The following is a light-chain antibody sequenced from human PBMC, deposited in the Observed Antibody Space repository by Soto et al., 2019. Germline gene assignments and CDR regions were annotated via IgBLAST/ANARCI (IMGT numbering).Light chain of an antibody. V-gene: IGLV1-44*01. CDR2: SND. J-gene: IGLJ2*01. Sequence: QSVVTQPPSASGTPGQKVTISCSGGSSNIGGNAVNWYQVLPGMAPKLLIYSNDQRPSGVPDRFSGSKSGTSASLAISDLQSEDEADYYWATWDDTLNGLFGGGTKLTVL. CDR1: SSNIGGNA. CDR3: ATWDDTLNGL.